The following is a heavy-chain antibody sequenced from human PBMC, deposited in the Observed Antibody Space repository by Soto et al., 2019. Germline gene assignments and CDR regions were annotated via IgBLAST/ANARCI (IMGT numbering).Heavy chain of an antibody. Sequence: SETRSLTCAVSGGSFTSNNWWTWVRQPPGQGLEWIGEIYRTGSTNYNPSLKSRVTISLDKSENQFSLKVTSLTAADTAVYYCASRDPGTSVDYWGQGTLVTVSS. CDR3: ASRDPGTSVDY. J-gene: IGHJ4*02. D-gene: IGHD1-7*01. CDR2: IYRTGST. V-gene: IGHV4-4*02. CDR1: GGSFTSNNW.